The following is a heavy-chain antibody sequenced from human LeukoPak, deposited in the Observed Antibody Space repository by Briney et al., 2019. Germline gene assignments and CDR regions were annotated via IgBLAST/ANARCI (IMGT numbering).Heavy chain of an antibody. J-gene: IGHJ3*02. Sequence: GGSLRLSCAASGFTFSSYSMNWVRQAPGKGLEWVSSITSDSNYIYYADSVKGRFTISRDNAKNSLYLQMNSLRAEDTAIYYCARDRDEYNNSEDAFDIWGQGTKVTVSS. CDR1: GFTFSSYS. CDR2: ITSDSNYI. V-gene: IGHV3-21*01. CDR3: ARDRDEYNNSEDAFDI. D-gene: IGHD1-14*01.